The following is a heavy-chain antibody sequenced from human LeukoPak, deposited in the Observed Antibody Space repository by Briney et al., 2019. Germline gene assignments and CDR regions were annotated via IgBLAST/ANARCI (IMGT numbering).Heavy chain of an antibody. CDR1: GLTFSGYD. J-gene: IGHJ4*02. CDR3: APAGDCGGDCQQYYYFDY. Sequence: GGSLRLSCAASGLTFSGYDMHWVRQAPGKGPEWVAVMSYGGQNERYADSVKGRFTISRDNSKKTLYLQMNSLRAEDTAVYYCAPAGDCGGDCQQYYYFDYWGQGTLVTVSS. CDR2: MSYGGQNE. D-gene: IGHD2-21*02. V-gene: IGHV3-30*03.